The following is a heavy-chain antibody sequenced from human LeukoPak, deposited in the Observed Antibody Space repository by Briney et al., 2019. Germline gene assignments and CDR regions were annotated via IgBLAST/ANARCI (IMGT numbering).Heavy chain of an antibody. D-gene: IGHD5-24*01. CDR2: ISYDGSNK. Sequence: GRSLRLSCAASGFTFSSYAMHWVRQAPGKGLEWVAVISYDGSNKYYADSVKGQFTISRDNSKNTLYLQMNSLRAEDTAVYYCARDHWGRWLQSIDYWGQGTLVTVSS. V-gene: IGHV3-30-3*01. J-gene: IGHJ4*02. CDR1: GFTFSSYA. CDR3: ARDHWGRWLQSIDY.